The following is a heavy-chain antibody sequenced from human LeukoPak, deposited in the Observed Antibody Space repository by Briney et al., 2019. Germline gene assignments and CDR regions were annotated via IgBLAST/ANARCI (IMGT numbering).Heavy chain of an antibody. Sequence: SETLSLTCTVSGGSISNKYWSWIRQPPGKGLEWIGYIYYSGSTNYNPSLKSRVTISVDTSKNQFSLKLSSVTAADTAVYYCARLVSDYDFWSGYWYYFDYWGQGTLVTVSS. CDR1: GGSISNKY. CDR2: IYYSGST. V-gene: IGHV4-59*12. CDR3: ARLVSDYDFWSGYWYYFDY. J-gene: IGHJ4*02. D-gene: IGHD3-3*01.